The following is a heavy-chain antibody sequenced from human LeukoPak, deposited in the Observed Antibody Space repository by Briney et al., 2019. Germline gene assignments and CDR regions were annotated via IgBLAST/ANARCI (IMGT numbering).Heavy chain of an antibody. Sequence: PSETLSLTCTVSGDSISSTDYYWTWICQPPGKGLEFVGFIYYSGSTKYNPSLKSRVTISAATSKTQFSLRLSYATAADTAVYYCARGLKYYYYMDVWGKGTTVTVSS. V-gene: IGHV4-30-4*08. CDR2: IYYSGST. J-gene: IGHJ6*03. CDR1: GDSISSTDYY. CDR3: ARGLKYYYYMDV.